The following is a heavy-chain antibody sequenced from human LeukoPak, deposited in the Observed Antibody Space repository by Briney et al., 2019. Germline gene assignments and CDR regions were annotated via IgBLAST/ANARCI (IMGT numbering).Heavy chain of an antibody. CDR3: ARDWGTLTDGFDI. J-gene: IGHJ3*02. CDR1: GDCVPSNSGA. V-gene: IGHV6-1*01. CDR2: TYYRSKWYN. Sequence: SQTLSLTCAISGDCVPSNSGAWNWIRQSPSRGLEWLGRTYYRSKWYNDYAISVRSRITINPDTSKNQFSLQLNSVTPEDTAVYYCARDWGTLTDGFDIWGQGTMVIVSS. D-gene: IGHD3-16*01.